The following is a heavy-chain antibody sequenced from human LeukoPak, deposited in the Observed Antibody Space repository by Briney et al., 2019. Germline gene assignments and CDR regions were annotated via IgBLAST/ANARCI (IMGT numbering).Heavy chain of an antibody. V-gene: IGHV3-30*18. J-gene: IGHJ4*02. CDR1: GFTFSSYG. CDR2: ISYDGSNK. D-gene: IGHD4-23*01. Sequence: GGSLRLSCAASGFTFSSYGMHWVRQAPGKGLEWVAVISYDGSNKYYADSVKGRFTISRDNSKNTLYLQMNSLRAEDTAVYYCAKDRPSYDYGGVFDYWGQGTLVTVSS. CDR3: AKDRPSYDYGGVFDY.